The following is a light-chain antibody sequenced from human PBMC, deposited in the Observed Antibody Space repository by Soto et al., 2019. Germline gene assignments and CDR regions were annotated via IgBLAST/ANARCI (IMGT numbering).Light chain of an antibody. CDR1: SSNLGAGYD. V-gene: IGLV1-40*01. J-gene: IGLJ2*01. Sequence: QSVLTQPPSVSGAPGQRVTIPCTGSSSNLGAGYDVQWYQHLPGTAPKLLIYATSSRPSGVPDRFSGSKSGTSASLAITGPQAEDKGDYYCQSYDNSLSAVVFGGGTKLTVL. CDR3: QSYDNSLSAVV. CDR2: ATS.